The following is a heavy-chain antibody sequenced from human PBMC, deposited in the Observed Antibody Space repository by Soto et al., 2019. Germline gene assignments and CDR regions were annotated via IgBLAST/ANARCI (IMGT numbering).Heavy chain of an antibody. CDR1: EGTFSSYP. J-gene: IGHJ3*02. CDR2: IIPIFGTA. Sequence: SGKVSCKASEGTFSSYPITWVRQAPGRRLERMGWIIPIFGTANYAQKFQGRVTITADESTSTAYMELSSLRSEDTTVYYCPKGVCGGDCYITVPDDFDIWGQGTMVTVSS. V-gene: IGHV1-69*13. D-gene: IGHD2-21*02. CDR3: PKGVCGGDCYITVPDDFDI.